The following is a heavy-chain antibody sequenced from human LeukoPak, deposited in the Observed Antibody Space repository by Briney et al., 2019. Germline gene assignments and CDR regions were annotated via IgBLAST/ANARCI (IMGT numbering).Heavy chain of an antibody. V-gene: IGHV3-7*05. D-gene: IGHD6-19*01. CDR2: IKQDGSEK. Sequence: GGSLRLSCAASGFTFSSYWMSWVRQAPGKGLEWVANIKQDGSEKYYVDSVKGRFTISRDNAKNSLYLQMNSLRAEDTAVYYCAKEGFGSGWFSPGVWGQGTTVTVSS. CDR1: GFTFSSYW. CDR3: AKEGFGSGWFSPGV. J-gene: IGHJ6*02.